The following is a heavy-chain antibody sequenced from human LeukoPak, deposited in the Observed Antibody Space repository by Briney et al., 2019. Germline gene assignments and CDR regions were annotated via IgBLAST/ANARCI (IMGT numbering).Heavy chain of an antibody. CDR3: ATDRNSGKYYDY. D-gene: IGHD1-26*01. Sequence: GRSLRLSCVVSGLRFRNYGMHWVRQAPGKGLEWVAVIYYEGSNQYYADSVKGRFTVSRDNAKNTLYLQMDSLRAEDTAVYYCATDRNSGKYYDYWGQGTLVTVSS. CDR1: GLRFRNYG. V-gene: IGHV3-33*01. CDR2: IYYEGSNQ. J-gene: IGHJ4*02.